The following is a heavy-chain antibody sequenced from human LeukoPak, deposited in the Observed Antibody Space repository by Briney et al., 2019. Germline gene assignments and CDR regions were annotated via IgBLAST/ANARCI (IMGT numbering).Heavy chain of an antibody. Sequence: GGSLRLSCAASGFTFSSYGMHWVRQAPGKGLEWVAVIWYDGSNKYYADSVKGRFTISRDTSKNTLYLQMNSLRAEDTAVYYCARDSRGTVLLWFGELLNYFDYWAREPWSPSPQ. D-gene: IGHD3-10*01. CDR1: GFTFSSYG. V-gene: IGHV3-33*01. J-gene: IGHJ4*02. CDR2: IWYDGSNK. CDR3: ARDSRGTVLLWFGELLNYFDY.